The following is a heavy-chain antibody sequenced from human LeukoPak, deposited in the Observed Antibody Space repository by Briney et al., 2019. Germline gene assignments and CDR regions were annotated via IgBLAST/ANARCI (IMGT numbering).Heavy chain of an antibody. V-gene: IGHV3-23*01. Sequence: GRSLRLSCAASGFTFSSYGMHWVRQAPGKGLEWVSAISGSGGSTYYADSVKGRFTISRDNSKNTLYLQMNSLRAEDTAVYYCAKAVLRFLEWLGDFDYWGQGTLVTVSS. J-gene: IGHJ4*02. CDR2: ISGSGGST. D-gene: IGHD3-3*01. CDR3: AKAVLRFLEWLGDFDY. CDR1: GFTFSSYG.